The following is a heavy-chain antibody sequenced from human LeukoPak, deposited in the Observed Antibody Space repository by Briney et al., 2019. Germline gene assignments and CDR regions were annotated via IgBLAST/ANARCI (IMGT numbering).Heavy chain of an antibody. V-gene: IGHV1-58*01. CDR3: ARDTNDYYDSSGYYYHPGY. J-gene: IGHJ4*02. Sequence: ASVKVSCKASGFTFTSSAVQWVRQARGQRLEWIGWIVVGSGNTNYAQKFQERVTITRDMSTSTAYMELSSLRSEDTAVYYCARDTNDYYDSSGYYYHPGYWGQGTLVTVSS. D-gene: IGHD3-22*01. CDR2: IVVGSGNT. CDR1: GFTFTSSA.